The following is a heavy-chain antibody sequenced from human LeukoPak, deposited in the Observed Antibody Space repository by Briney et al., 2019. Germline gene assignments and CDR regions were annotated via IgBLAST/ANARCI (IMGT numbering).Heavy chain of an antibody. V-gene: IGHV3-23*01. CDR1: GFTFTTYA. J-gene: IGHJ4*02. CDR2: ISASGGST. CDR3: ALGEQLVPFDY. D-gene: IGHD6-6*01. Sequence: GGSLRLSCAASGFTFTTYAMSWVRQAPGKGLEWVSAISASGGSTYYADSVKGRFTISRDNAKNSLYLQMNSLRAEDTAVYYCALGEQLVPFDYWGQGTLVTVSS.